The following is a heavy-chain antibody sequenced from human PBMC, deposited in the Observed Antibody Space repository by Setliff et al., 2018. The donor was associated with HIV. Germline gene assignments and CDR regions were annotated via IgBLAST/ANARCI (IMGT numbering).Heavy chain of an antibody. CDR3: ARDYLYYNLYNGSPVYGMDV. J-gene: IGHJ6*02. CDR1: GFTFSTYW. CDR2: IKHDGSER. D-gene: IGHD3-3*01. Sequence: GGSLRLSCAASGFTFSTYWMNWVRQAPGKGLEWVASIKHDGSERYYVDSVKGRFTISRDNSKNSLYLQMNSLRVEDTAVYYCARDYLYYNLYNGSPVYGMDVWGQGTTVTVSS. V-gene: IGHV3-7*01.